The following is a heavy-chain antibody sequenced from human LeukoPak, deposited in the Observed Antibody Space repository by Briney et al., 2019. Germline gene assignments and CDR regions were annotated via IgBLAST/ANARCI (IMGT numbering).Heavy chain of an antibody. CDR3: ARQVTGDDSSGYYHRVDYYFDY. CDR1: GGSISSYY. Sequence: SETLSLTCTVSGGSISSYYWSWIRQPPGKGLEWIGSIYYSGSTYYNPSLKSRVTISVDTSKNQFSLKLSSVTAADTAVYYCARQVTGDDSSGYYHRVDYYFDYWGQGTLVTVSS. V-gene: IGHV4-39*01. J-gene: IGHJ4*02. D-gene: IGHD3-22*01. CDR2: IYYSGST.